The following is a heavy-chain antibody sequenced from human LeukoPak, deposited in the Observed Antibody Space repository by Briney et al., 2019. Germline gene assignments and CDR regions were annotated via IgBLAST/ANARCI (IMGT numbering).Heavy chain of an antibody. V-gene: IGHV4-39*01. CDR2: IYYTGST. Sequence: KPSETLSLTCTVSGGSISSSSYYWGWIRQPPGKGLEWIGSIYYTGSTYYNPSLKSRVTISLDTSKNQFSLKLSSVTAADTAVYYCARLFPTGTLKGYFDYWGQGTLVTVSS. J-gene: IGHJ4*02. CDR1: GGSISSSSYY. CDR3: ARLFPTGTLKGYFDY. D-gene: IGHD1/OR15-1a*01.